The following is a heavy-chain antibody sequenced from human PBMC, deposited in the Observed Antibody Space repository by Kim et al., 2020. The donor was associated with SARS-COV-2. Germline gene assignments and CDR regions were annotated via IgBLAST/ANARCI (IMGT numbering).Heavy chain of an antibody. CDR3: GKDAGYYDLLASRSYYSGLEV. Sequence: GGSLRLSCAASGFTVSSNYMSWVRQAPGKGLEWVSIIYSGGATYHADSVKGRFTVSRDNSKNTLYLQMNSLRVEDTAVYYCGKDAGYYDLLASRSYYSGLEVWGQGTTVSVSS. V-gene: IGHV3-53*01. CDR2: IYSGGAT. CDR1: GFTVSSNY. J-gene: IGHJ6*02. D-gene: IGHD3-9*01.